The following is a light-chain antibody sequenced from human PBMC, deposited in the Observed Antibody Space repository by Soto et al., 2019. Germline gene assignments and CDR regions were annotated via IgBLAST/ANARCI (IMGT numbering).Light chain of an antibody. J-gene: IGKJ5*01. CDR1: RSVSSY. V-gene: IGKV3-11*01. Sequence: EIVLTQSPATLSLSPGERATLSCRASRSVSSYLAWYQQKPGQAPRLLIYDASNRAAGLPARFSGSGSETDFTITISDLEPEDFAVYYCQQRYAWPPITFGQGTRLEIK. CDR2: DAS. CDR3: QQRYAWPPIT.